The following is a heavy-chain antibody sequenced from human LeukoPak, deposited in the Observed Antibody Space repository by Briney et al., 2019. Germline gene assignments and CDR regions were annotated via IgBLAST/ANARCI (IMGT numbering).Heavy chain of an antibody. D-gene: IGHD3-3*01. CDR2: INLNSGGT. V-gene: IGHV1-2*02. CDR1: GYTFTGYY. CDR3: ARGYYDFWSGRRYYMDV. J-gene: IGHJ6*03. Sequence: ASVKVSCKASGYTFTGYYMHWVRQAPGQGLEWMGWINLNSGGTNYAQKFQGRVTMTRDTSISTAYMELSRLRSDDTAVYYCARGYYDFWSGRRYYMDVWGKGTTVTVSS.